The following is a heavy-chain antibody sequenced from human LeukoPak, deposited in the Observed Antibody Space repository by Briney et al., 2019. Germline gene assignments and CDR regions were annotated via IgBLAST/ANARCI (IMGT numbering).Heavy chain of an antibody. CDR3: ARALLWFGEPSHIDY. J-gene: IGHJ4*02. CDR2: ITAYKDNT. D-gene: IGHD3-10*01. Sequence: ASVKVSCKASGYSFTSYGSSCVRPAPGQGLERMGRITAYKDNTNYAQKLQGRVNMTTDTSTSTAYMELRSLRSDDTAVYYCARALLWFGEPSHIDYWGQGTLVTASS. CDR1: GYSFTSYG. V-gene: IGHV1-18*01.